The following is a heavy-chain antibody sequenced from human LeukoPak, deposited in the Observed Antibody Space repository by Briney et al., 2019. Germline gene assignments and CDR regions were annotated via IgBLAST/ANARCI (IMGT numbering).Heavy chain of an antibody. D-gene: IGHD6-25*01. CDR2: INHSGST. J-gene: IGHJ4*02. V-gene: IGHV4-34*01. CDR3: ARGAFTPYSSGSFPRGSHLVSLDY. CDR1: GGSFSGYY. Sequence: PSETLSLTCAAYGGSFSGYYWSWIRQPPGKGLEWIGEINHSGSTNYNPSLKSRVTISVDTSKNQFSLKLSSVTAADTAVYYCARGAFTPYSSGSFPRGSHLVSLDYWGQGTLVTVSS.